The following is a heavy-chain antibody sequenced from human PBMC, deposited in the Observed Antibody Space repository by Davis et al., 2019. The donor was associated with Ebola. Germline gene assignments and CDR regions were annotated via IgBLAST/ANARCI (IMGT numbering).Heavy chain of an antibody. CDR1: GFTFGDYA. V-gene: IGHV3-49*04. Sequence: PGGSLRLSCATSGFTFGDYAMNWVRQAPGKGLEWVGFIRSKAYGGKTQYAASLRGRVTISRDDSKSIAYLQVDSLKTEDTAVYYCTRDLKQPPPSYYYGMDVWGQGTTVTVSS. D-gene: IGHD6-13*01. J-gene: IGHJ6*02. CDR3: TRDLKQPPPSYYYGMDV. CDR2: IRSKAYGGKT.